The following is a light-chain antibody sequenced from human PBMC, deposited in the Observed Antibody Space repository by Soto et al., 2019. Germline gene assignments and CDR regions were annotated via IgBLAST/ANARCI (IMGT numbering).Light chain of an antibody. CDR1: QSVSKW. Sequence: DIQMTQSPSTLSASVGDRVTITCRASQSVSKWLAWYQQQPGKAPKLLIYDASTLESGVTARFSGSGSGTEFTLTINSLQSDDFATYFYHQYETYSPTFGQGTMVEIK. CDR3: HQYETYSPT. V-gene: IGKV1-5*01. J-gene: IGKJ1*01. CDR2: DAS.